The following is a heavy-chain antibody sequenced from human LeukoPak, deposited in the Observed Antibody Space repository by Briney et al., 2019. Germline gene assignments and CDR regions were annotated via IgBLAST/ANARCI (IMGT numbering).Heavy chain of an antibody. J-gene: IGHJ4*02. CDR3: ARISGPPFDY. Sequence: SETLSLTCAVHGGSFSGYYWSWIRQPPGKGLEWIGEINHSGSTNYNPSLKGRVTISVDTSKNQFSLKLSSVTAADTAVYYCARISGPPFDYWGQGTLVTVSS. CDR1: GGSFSGYY. CDR2: INHSGST. D-gene: IGHD5-12*01. V-gene: IGHV4-34*01.